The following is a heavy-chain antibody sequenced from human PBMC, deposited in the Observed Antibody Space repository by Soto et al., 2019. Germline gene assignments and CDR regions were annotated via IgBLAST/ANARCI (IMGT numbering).Heavy chain of an antibody. CDR1: GGTFSSYT. CDR3: ARERRVRGVTHLGMDV. V-gene: IGHV1-69*08. Sequence: QVQLVQSGAEVKKPGSSVKVSCKASGGTFSSYTISWVRQAPGQGLEWLGRIIPILGIANYAQKFQGRVTITADKSPSTAYMELSSLRSEDTAVYYCARERRVRGVTHLGMDVWGQGTTVTVSS. CDR2: IIPILGIA. J-gene: IGHJ6*02. D-gene: IGHD3-10*02.